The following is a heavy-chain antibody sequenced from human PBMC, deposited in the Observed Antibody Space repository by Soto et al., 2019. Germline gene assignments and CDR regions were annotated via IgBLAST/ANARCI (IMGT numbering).Heavy chain of an antibody. D-gene: IGHD3-10*01. Sequence: QVQLVESGGGVVQPGRSLRLSCAASGFTFSSYAMHWVRQAPGKGLEWVAVISYDGSNKYYADSVKGRFTISRDNSKNTLYLQMNSLRAEDTAVYYCARLSGGPYSYGMDVWAKGPRSPSP. CDR1: GFTFSSYA. CDR3: ARLSGGPYSYGMDV. J-gene: IGHJ6*02. V-gene: IGHV3-30-3*01. CDR2: ISYDGSNK.